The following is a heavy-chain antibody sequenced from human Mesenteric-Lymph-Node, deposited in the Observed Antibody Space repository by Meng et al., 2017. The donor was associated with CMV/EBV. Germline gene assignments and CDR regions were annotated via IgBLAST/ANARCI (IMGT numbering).Heavy chain of an antibody. Sequence: KASGYTFTSDVINWGRPAPGQGLEWMGWITTFDGYTIYAPEFQGRVTMTTDTSTTTVYMELTSRILDDTAVYFCARKHLYSWQYLGYWGQGTLVTVSS. D-gene: IGHD5-12*01. CDR1: GYTFTSDV. V-gene: IGHV1-18*04. CDR3: ARKHLYSWQYLGY. CDR2: ITTFDGYT. J-gene: IGHJ4*02.